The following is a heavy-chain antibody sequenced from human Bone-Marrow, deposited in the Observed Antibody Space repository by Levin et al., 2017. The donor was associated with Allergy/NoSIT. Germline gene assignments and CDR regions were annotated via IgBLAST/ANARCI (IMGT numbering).Heavy chain of an antibody. CDR1: GASISTDNDY. J-gene: IGHJ4*02. CDR2: ISYSGST. CDR3: ARERLDSFDS. V-gene: IGHV4-31*03. Sequence: TASETLSLTCTVSGASISTDNDYWSWIRQHPGKGLEWIGYISYSGSTYYNPSLKSRLTMSLDTSKSQFSLGLTSVTAADTAVYFCARERLDSFDSWGQGTLVTVSS. D-gene: IGHD1-1*01.